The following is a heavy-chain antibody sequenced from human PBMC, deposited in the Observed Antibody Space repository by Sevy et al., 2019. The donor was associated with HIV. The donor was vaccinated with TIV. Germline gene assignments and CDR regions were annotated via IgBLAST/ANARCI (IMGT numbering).Heavy chain of an antibody. CDR2: ISGSGGST. V-gene: IGHV3-23*01. CDR3: AKAHIAAAATGYFDY. CDR1: GFTFSSYA. Sequence: GGSLRLSCAASGFTFSSYAMSWVRQAPGKGLEWVSAISGSGGSTYYADPVKGRFTISRDNSKNTLYLQMNSLRAEDTAVYYCAKAHIAAAATGYFDYWGQGTLVTVSS. D-gene: IGHD6-13*01. J-gene: IGHJ4*02.